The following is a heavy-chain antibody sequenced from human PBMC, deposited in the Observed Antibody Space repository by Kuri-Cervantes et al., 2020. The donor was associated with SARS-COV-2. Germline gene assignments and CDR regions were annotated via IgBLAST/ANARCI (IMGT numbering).Heavy chain of an antibody. CDR2: ISGTGGST. CDR1: GFSFNNYA. J-gene: IGHJ4*02. CDR3: AKSRTGVGDSTDY. V-gene: IGHV3-23*01. D-gene: IGHD1-26*01. Sequence: GESLKISCAASGFSFNNYAMNWVRQAPGKGLEWVSTISGTGGSTYYADSVKGRFTISRDKSGNTLYLQMDSLRAEDTAVYYCAKSRTGVGDSTDYWGPGTLVTVSS.